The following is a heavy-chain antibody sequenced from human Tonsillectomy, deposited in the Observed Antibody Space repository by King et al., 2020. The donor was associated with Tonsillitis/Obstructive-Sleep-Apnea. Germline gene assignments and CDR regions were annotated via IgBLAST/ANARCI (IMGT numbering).Heavy chain of an antibody. Sequence: VQLQQWGAGLLKPSETLSLTCAVYDGSFSDYYWSWIRQPPGKGLEWIGEINHSGSTNYNPSLKSRVTISVDTSKNQFSLKLTSVTAADTAVYYCARRRLYCRGGRCYAGSIDYWGQGTLVTVSS. V-gene: IGHV4-34*01. CDR2: INHSGST. CDR3: ARRRLYCRGGRCYAGSIDY. J-gene: IGHJ4*02. D-gene: IGHD2-15*01. CDR1: DGSFSDYY.